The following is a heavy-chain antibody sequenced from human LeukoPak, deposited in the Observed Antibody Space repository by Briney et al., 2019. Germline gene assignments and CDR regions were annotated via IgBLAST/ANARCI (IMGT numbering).Heavy chain of an antibody. J-gene: IGHJ4*02. Sequence: PSETLSLTCAVYGGSFSGYYWSWIRQPPGKGLEWIGEINHSGSTNYNPSLKCRVTISVDTSKNQFSLKLSSVTAADTAVYYCARDYYGSGSYYWYYFDYWGQGTLVTVSS. D-gene: IGHD3-10*01. CDR1: GGSFSGYY. CDR2: INHSGST. CDR3: ARDYYGSGSYYWYYFDY. V-gene: IGHV4-34*01.